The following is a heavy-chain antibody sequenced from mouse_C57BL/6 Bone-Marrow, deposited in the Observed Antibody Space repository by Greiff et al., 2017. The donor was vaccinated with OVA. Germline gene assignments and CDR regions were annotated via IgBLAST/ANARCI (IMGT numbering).Heavy chain of an antibody. Sequence: EVKLMESGAELVRPGSSVKMSCKTSGYTFTSYGINWVKQRPGQGLEWIGYIYIGNGYTEYNEKFKGKATLTSDTSSSTAYMQLSSLTSEDSAIYFCARDYGSSYPWYCDVWGTGTTVTVSS. CDR3: ARDYGSSYPWYCDV. CDR2: IYIGNGYT. V-gene: IGHV1-58*01. J-gene: IGHJ1*03. D-gene: IGHD1-1*01. CDR1: GYTFTSYG.